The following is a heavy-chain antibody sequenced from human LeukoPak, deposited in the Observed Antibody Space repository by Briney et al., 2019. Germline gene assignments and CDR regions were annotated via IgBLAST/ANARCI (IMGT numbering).Heavy chain of an antibody. D-gene: IGHD5-18*01. CDR2: ISYDGSNK. J-gene: IGHJ6*02. CDR3: AGYPPDTAMVKDYYYGMDV. CDR1: GFTFSSYA. V-gene: IGHV3-30-3*01. Sequence: GRSLRLSCAASGFTFSSYAMHWVRQAPGKGLEWVAVISYDGSNKYYADSVKGRFTISRDNSKNTLYLQMNSLRAEDTAVYYCAGYPPDTAMVKDYYYGMDVRGQGTTVTVSS.